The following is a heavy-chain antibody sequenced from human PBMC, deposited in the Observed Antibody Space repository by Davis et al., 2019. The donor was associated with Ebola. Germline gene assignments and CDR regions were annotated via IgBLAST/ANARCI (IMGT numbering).Heavy chain of an antibody. Sequence: GESLKISCAASGFTFSSYSMNWVRQAPGKGLEWVSYISSSSSTIYYADSVKGRFTISRDNAKNSLYLQMNSLRVEDTAVYYCAKTQRGYWGQGTLVTVSS. CDR3: AKTQRGY. V-gene: IGHV3-48*01. CDR1: GFTFSSYS. CDR2: ISSSSSTI. D-gene: IGHD3-16*01. J-gene: IGHJ4*02.